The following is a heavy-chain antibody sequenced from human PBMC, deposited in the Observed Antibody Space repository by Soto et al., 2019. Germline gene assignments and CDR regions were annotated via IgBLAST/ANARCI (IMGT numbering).Heavy chain of an antibody. CDR2: ISSSGSTI. CDR3: ARVVKAALRFLGRFDP. CDR1: GFTFSDYY. Sequence: QVQLVESGEGLVNPEGSLRLSCEASGFTFSDYYISWIGRAPGKGLEGVPYISSSGSTIYYADSVKGRFPISRDNAKNSLYLQMNSLRAEDTAVYYCARVVKAALRFLGRFDPWGQGTLVTVSS. V-gene: IGHV3-11*01. J-gene: IGHJ5*02. D-gene: IGHD3-3*01.